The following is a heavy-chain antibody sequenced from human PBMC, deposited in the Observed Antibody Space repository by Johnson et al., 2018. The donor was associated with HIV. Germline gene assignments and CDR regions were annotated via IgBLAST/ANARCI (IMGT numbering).Heavy chain of an antibody. D-gene: IGHD2-15*01. CDR1: GFTFSSYA. J-gene: IGHJ3*01. CDR3: ARDRIQWWSYVGTFDV. Sequence: QVQLVESGGGVVQPGRSLRLSCAASGFTFSSYAMHWVRQAPGKGLEWVAVISYDGSNKNHADSVKGRFTISRDNSKSTLILQMDSLRADDTAVYYCARDRIQWWSYVGTFDVWGQGTTVTVSS. CDR2: ISYDGSNK. V-gene: IGHV3-30-3*01.